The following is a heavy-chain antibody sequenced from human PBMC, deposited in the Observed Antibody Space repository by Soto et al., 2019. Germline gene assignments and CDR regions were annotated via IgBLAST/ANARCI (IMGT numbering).Heavy chain of an antibody. CDR2: IYYSGST. CDR1: GSSIRIGDYH. J-gene: IGHJ4*02. CDR3: ARGLYYFDY. Sequence: TSETLSLTCTVSGSSIRIGDYHWTWIRQSPGKGLEWIGYIYYSGSTNYNPSLKSRVTLSVDTSKNQFSLKLSSVTAADTAVYYCARGLYYFDYWGQGTLVTVSS. V-gene: IGHV4-61*08.